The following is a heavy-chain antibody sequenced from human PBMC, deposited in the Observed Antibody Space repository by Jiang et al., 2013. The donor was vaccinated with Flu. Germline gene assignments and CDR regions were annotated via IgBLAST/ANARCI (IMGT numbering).Heavy chain of an antibody. CDR3: VRERYHFDTNSATDKFDY. Sequence: VKVSCKASGYTFTRFYMHWVRQAPGQGLEWVGLINPNAGITIYAQTLRDRVTMTSDTSTGTVYMELSNLRSDDTAVYFCVRERYHFDTNSATDKFDYWGQGTLLTVSS. J-gene: IGHJ4*02. CDR2: INPNAGIT. V-gene: IGHV1-46*01. D-gene: IGHD3-22*01. CDR1: GYTFTRFY.